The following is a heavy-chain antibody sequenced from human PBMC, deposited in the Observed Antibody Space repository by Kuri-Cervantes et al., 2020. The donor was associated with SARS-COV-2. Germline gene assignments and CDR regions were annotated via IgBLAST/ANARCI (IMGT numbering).Heavy chain of an antibody. D-gene: IGHD3-22*01. CDR1: GSSISSYY. Sequence: GSLRLSCTVPGSSISSYYWSWIRQPPGKGLEWIGYIYYSGSTYYNPSLKSRVTISVDTSKDQFSLKLSSVTAADTAVYYCARGAGDITMIVVVTPYYFDYWGQGTLVTVSS. CDR3: ARGAGDITMIVVVTPYYFDY. V-gene: IGHV4-59*04. CDR2: IYYSGST. J-gene: IGHJ4*02.